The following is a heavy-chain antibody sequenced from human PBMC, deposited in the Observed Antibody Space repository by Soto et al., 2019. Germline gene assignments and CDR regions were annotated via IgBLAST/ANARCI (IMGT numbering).Heavy chain of an antibody. V-gene: IGHV3-66*01. J-gene: IGHJ4*02. D-gene: IGHD6-19*01. CDR2: IYSGGNS. CDR1: GFTVSSNY. CDR3: ARSDSSGWYSNFDY. Sequence: GGSLRLSCAASGFTVSSNYMSWVRQAPGKGLEWVSIIYSGGNSHYADSVKGRFTISRDNSKNTLYLQMNSLRAEDTAVYYCARSDSSGWYSNFDYWGQGALVTVSS.